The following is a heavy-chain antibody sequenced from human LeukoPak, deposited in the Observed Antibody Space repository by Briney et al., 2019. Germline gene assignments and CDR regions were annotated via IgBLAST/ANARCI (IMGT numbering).Heavy chain of an antibody. J-gene: IGHJ4*02. Sequence: PGGSLRLSCAASGFTFSSYAMSWVRQAPGKGLEWVSAISGSGGSTYYADSVKGRFTISRDNSKNTLYLQMNSLRAEDTAVYYCAKGYIYASSGYYTVFDYWGQGTLVTVSS. CDR2: ISGSGGST. CDR1: GFTFSSYA. D-gene: IGHD3-22*01. CDR3: AKGYIYASSGYYTVFDY. V-gene: IGHV3-23*01.